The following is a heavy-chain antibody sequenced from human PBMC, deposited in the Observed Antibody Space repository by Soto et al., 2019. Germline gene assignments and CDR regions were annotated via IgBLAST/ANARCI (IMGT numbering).Heavy chain of an antibody. Sequence: SETLSLTCTVSGGSLRRGGYYWSWIRQHPGKGLEWIGYIYYSGSTYYNPSLKSRVTISVDTSKNQFSLKLSSVTAADTAVYYCASYGHYDSSGYYHPRWFQHWGPGTLVTVSS. D-gene: IGHD3-22*01. J-gene: IGHJ1*01. CDR1: GGSLRRGGYY. CDR3: ASYGHYDSSGYYHPRWFQH. CDR2: IYYSGST. V-gene: IGHV4-31*03.